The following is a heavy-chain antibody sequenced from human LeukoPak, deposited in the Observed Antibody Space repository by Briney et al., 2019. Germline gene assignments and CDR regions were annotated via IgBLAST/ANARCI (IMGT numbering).Heavy chain of an antibody. CDR1: GYTFTSYG. CDR3: ARGLNYCSSTSCFLSDGLDY. D-gene: IGHD2-2*01. Sequence: GASVKVSCKASGYTFTSYGISWVRQAPGQGLEWMGWINPNSGGTNYAQKFQGRVTMTRDTSISTAYMELSRLRSDDTAVYYCARGLNYCSSTSCFLSDGLDYWGQGTLVTVSS. V-gene: IGHV1-2*02. J-gene: IGHJ4*02. CDR2: INPNSGGT.